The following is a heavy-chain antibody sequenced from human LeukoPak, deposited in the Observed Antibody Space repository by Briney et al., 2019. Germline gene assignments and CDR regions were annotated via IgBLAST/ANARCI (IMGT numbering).Heavy chain of an antibody. CDR1: GFTFSNAW. D-gene: IGHD3-22*01. CDR3: TTEGGYDRNGYYYSN. V-gene: IGHV3-15*01. J-gene: IGHJ4*02. CDR2: IKSKTDGGTT. Sequence: GGSLRLSCAASGFTFSNAWMSWVRQAPGKGLEWVGRIKSKTDGGTTDYAAPVKGRFTISRDDSKNTLYPQMNSLKTEDTAVYYCTTEGGYDRNGYYYSNWGQGTLVTVSS.